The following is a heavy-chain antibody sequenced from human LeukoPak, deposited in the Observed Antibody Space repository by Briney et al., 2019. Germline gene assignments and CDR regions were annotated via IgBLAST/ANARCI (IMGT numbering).Heavy chain of an antibody. CDR2: IRYDGDNK. CDR3: AKPQEADLWVPDY. Sequence: GGSLRLSCAASAFTFSTYGMHWVRQAPGKGLEWVAFIRYDGDNKYYADSVKGRFTISRDNSKNTLYLEMNSLIPEDTALYYCAKPQEADLWVPDYWGQGTLVTVSS. V-gene: IGHV3-30*02. D-gene: IGHD3-3*01. CDR1: AFTFSTYG. J-gene: IGHJ4*02.